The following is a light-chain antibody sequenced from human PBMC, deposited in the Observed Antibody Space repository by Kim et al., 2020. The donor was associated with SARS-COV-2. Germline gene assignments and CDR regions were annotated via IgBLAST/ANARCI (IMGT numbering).Light chain of an antibody. CDR2: DAS. J-gene: IGKJ5*01. CDR1: QSVDLP. V-gene: IGKV3-11*01. CDR3: QQRRNFRS. Sequence: STSPGVSATRSCGASQSVDLPLAWYQQKPGQPPRLLIYDASTRATGIPVRFTGGGSWTEFTLTISSLESDDVAVYYCQQRRNFRSFGQGTRLEIK.